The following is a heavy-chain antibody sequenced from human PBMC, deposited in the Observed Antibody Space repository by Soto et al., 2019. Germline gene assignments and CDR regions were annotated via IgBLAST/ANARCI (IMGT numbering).Heavy chain of an antibody. J-gene: IGHJ6*02. CDR1: GYSFTRNW. D-gene: IGHD6-13*01. CDR2: IYPGDSDT. CDR3: ARLGRAAAGTSDYYYYYGMDG. V-gene: IGHV5-51*01. Sequence: PGASLKLSCTGSGYSFTRNWIGWELQVKRKGLELMGIIYPGDSDTRYSPSFQGQVTISADKSISTAYLQWSSLKASDTAMYYCARLGRAAAGTSDYYYYYGMDGWGQGTTVTVS.